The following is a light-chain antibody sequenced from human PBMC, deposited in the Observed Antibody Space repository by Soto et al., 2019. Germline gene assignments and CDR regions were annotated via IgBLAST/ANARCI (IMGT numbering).Light chain of an antibody. CDR1: QSLSGW. Sequence: DIQMTQSPSTLSASVGDRVTISCRASQSLSGWLAWYQQKPGKAPKLLIYDASTLQSGVPSRFSGSGSGTDFTITISSLQPDDFATYYCHQYDTYSPSTFGQGTTLEIK. CDR2: DAS. V-gene: IGKV1-5*01. J-gene: IGKJ2*02. CDR3: HQYDTYSPST.